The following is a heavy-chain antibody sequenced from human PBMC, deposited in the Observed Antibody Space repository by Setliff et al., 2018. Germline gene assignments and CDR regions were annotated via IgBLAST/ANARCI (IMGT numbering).Heavy chain of an antibody. V-gene: IGHV4-39*07. CDR2: INHRGST. Sequence: TLSLTCNVSGVSINSTTYYWGWIRQPPGKGLEWVGEINHRGSTTYNPSLKSRVTISVDTSKNQFSLKLSSVTAADTAVYYCARGRAGHSGHWGQGTLVTVSS. D-gene: IGHD6-19*01. J-gene: IGHJ4*02. CDR1: GVSINSTTYY. CDR3: ARGRAGHSGH.